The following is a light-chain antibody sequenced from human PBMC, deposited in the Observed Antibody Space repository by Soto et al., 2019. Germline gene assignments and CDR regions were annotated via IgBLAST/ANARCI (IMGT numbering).Light chain of an antibody. CDR3: APWNDSLSGLA. CDR1: SSNIGSNY. CDR2: RNN. V-gene: IGLV1-47*01. Sequence: QSVLTQPPSASGTPGQRVTISCSGSSSNIGSNYVYWYQQLPGTAPKLLIYRNNQRPSGVPDRFSGSKSGTSASLAISGLGSEDEADYYCAPWNDSLSGLAFGTGTKVTVL. J-gene: IGLJ1*01.